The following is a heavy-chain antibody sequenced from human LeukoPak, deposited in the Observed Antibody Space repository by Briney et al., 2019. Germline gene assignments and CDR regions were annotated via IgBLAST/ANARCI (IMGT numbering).Heavy chain of an antibody. CDR1: GFTFSSYA. CDR3: TTDLMVGAFLEPTIGHY. J-gene: IGHJ4*02. V-gene: IGHV3-15*01. CDR2: IKSKGDGETT. D-gene: IGHD2-8*01. Sequence: GGSLRLSCAASGFTFSSYAMSWVRQVPGKGLEWVGRIKSKGDGETTDYAAPVTGRFTISRDDSKNTLYLQMNSLKTEDTAVYYCTTDLMVGAFLEPTIGHYWGQGTLVTVSS.